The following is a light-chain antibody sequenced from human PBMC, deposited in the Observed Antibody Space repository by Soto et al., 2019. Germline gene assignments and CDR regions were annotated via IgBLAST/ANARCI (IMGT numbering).Light chain of an antibody. CDR2: GAS. V-gene: IGKV3-20*01. J-gene: IGKJ1*01. CDR3: QQYISTPWT. CDR1: QIVSSNS. Sequence: EIVLTQSPVTLSLSPGDRVTLSCRASQIVSSNSLAWYQHRPGQAPRLLMYGASTRATGIPDRFSGSGSGSGTDFTLTISGLEPEDFAVYYCQQYISTPWTFGQGTKVDIK.